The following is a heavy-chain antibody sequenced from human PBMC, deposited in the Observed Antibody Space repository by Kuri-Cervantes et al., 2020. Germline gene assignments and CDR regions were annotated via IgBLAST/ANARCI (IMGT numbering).Heavy chain of an antibody. Sequence: GGSLRLSCAASGXXXSSYWMSWVRQAPGKGLEWVSVIYSGGSTYYADSVKGRFTISRDNAKNSLYLQMNSLRAEDTAVYYCARDPTHXSGWGLSLYSXXYGMDVWGQGTTVTVSS. CDR3: ARDPTHXSGWGLSLYSXXYGMDV. D-gene: IGHD6-19*01. J-gene: IGHJ6*02. CDR2: IYSGGST. CDR1: GXXXSSYW. V-gene: IGHV3-66*01.